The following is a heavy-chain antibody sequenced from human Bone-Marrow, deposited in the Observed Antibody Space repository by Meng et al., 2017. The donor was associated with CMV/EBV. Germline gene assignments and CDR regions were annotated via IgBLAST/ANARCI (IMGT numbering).Heavy chain of an antibody. CDR2: FDPEDGET. CDR1: GYTLTELS. D-gene: IGHD3-22*01. J-gene: IGHJ3*02. CDR3: ATVQDSSGFYAFDI. Sequence: ASVKVSCKVSGYTLTELSMHWVRQAPGKGLEWMGGFDPEDGETIYAQKFQGRVTMTEDTSTDTAYMELSSLRSEDTAAYYCATVQDSSGFYAFDIWGQGATVTVSS. V-gene: IGHV1-24*01.